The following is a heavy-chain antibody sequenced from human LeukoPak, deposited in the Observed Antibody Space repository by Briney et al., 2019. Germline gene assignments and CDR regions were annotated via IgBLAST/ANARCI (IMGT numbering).Heavy chain of an antibody. CDR1: GFTFSDYY. CDR3: ARPLMYYYGSETYFWFDP. Sequence: PGGSLRHSCAASGFTFSDYYMSWIRQAPGKGLEWVSYISSSGSTIYYADSVKGRFTISRDNAKNSLYLQMNSLRAEDTAVYYCARPLMYYYGSETYFWFDPWGQGTLVTVSS. V-gene: IGHV3-11*04. D-gene: IGHD3-10*01. CDR2: ISSSGSTI. J-gene: IGHJ5*02.